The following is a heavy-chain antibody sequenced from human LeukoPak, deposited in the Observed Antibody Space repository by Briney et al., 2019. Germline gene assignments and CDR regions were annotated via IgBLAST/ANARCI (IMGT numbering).Heavy chain of an antibody. CDR1: GGSISSYY. V-gene: IGHV4-59*12. D-gene: IGHD4-23*01. CDR3: ARAKRWYLCPFDY. J-gene: IGHJ4*02. Sequence: SETLSLTCTVSGGSISSYYWSWIRQPPGKGLEWIGYIYYSGSTNYNPSLKSRVTISVDTSKNQFSLKLSSVTAADTAVYYCARAKRWYLCPFDYWGQGTLVTVSS. CDR2: IYYSGST.